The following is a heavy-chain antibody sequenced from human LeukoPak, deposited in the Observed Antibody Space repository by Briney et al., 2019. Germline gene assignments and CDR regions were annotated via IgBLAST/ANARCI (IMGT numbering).Heavy chain of an antibody. CDR3: AKVNHIVVVTALYFDY. CDR2: ISGSGGSI. CDR1: GFTFSSYA. Sequence: GGSLRLSCATSGFTFSSYAMSWVRQAPGRGLEWVSSISGSGGSIYYADSVKGRFTISRDNSKNTLYLQMNSLRAEDTAVYYCAKVNHIVVVTALYFDYWGQGTLVTVSS. J-gene: IGHJ4*02. D-gene: IGHD2-21*02. V-gene: IGHV3-23*01.